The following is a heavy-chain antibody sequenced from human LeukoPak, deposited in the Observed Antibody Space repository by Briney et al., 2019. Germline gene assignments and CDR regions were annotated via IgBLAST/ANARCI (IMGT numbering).Heavy chain of an antibody. D-gene: IGHD3-22*01. CDR2: ISAYNGNT. J-gene: IGHJ5*02. CDR3: ARAPDNYYDTSGYYVRWFDP. CDR1: GYTFTSYG. V-gene: IGHV1-18*01. Sequence: ASVKVSCKASGYTFTSYGISWVRQAPGQGLEWMGWISAYNGNTNYAQKLQGRVTMTRSTTLRTAYMELSSLRSEDTAVYYCARAPDNYYDTSGYYVRWFDPWGQGTLVTVSS.